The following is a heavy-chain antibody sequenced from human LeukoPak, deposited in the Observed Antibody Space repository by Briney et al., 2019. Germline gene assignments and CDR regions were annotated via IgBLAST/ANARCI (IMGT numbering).Heavy chain of an antibody. Sequence: PSETLSLTCTVSGGSISSYYWSWIRQPPGKGLEWIGYIYYSGSTNYNPSPKSRVTISVDTSKNQFSLKLSSVTAADTAVYYCARSGEGYYYGMDVWGQGTTVTVSS. V-gene: IGHV4-59*01. CDR3: ARSGEGYYYGMDV. D-gene: IGHD2-15*01. CDR2: IYYSGST. CDR1: GGSISSYY. J-gene: IGHJ6*02.